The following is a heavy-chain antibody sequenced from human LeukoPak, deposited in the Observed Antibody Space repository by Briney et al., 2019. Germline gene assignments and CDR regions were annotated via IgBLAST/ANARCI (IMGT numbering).Heavy chain of an antibody. Sequence: GGSLRLSCAASGFTFSSYWMSWVRQAPGKGLEWVANINQDGSEKYYVDSVKGRFTISRDNAKTSLYLQMNSLRAEDTAVYYCARARPVDGYNFDYWGQGTLVTVSS. V-gene: IGHV3-7*01. CDR2: INQDGSEK. CDR1: GFTFSSYW. CDR3: ARARPVDGYNFDY. D-gene: IGHD5-24*01. J-gene: IGHJ4*02.